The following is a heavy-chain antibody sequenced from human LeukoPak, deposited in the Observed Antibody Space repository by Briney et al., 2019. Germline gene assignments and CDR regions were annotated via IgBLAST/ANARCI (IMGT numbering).Heavy chain of an antibody. CDR3: ARDFSRDGYNSYYMDV. J-gene: IGHJ6*03. V-gene: IGHV3-21*01. CDR1: GFTFSSYS. CDR2: ISSSSSYI. Sequence: AGGSLRLSCAASGFTFSSYSMNWVRQAPGKGLEWVSSISSSSSYIYYADSVKGRFTISRDNAKNSLYLQMNSLRAEDTAVYYSARDFSRDGYNSYYMDVWGKGTTVTVSS. D-gene: IGHD5-24*01.